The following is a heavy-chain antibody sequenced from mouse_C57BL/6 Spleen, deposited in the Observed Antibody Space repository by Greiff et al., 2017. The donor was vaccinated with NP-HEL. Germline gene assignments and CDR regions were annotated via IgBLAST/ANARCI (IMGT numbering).Heavy chain of an antibody. V-gene: IGHV1-50*01. Sequence: VQLQQPGAELVKPGASVKLSCKASGYTFTSYWMQWVKQRPGQGLEWIGEIDPSDSYTNYNQKFKGKATLTVDTSSSTAYMQLSSLTSEDSAVYYCATYYTPGYFDYWGQGTTLTVSS. J-gene: IGHJ2*01. CDR1: GYTFTSYW. CDR3: ATYYTPGYFDY. CDR2: IDPSDSYT. D-gene: IGHD2-12*01.